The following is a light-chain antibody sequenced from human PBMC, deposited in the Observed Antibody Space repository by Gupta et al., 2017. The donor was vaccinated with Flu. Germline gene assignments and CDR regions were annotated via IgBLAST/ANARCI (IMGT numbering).Light chain of an antibody. CDR1: RSVIGNF. CDR2: GAS. V-gene: IGKV3-20*01. Sequence: GTLGLSPGEGANLSCRTSRSVIGNFLAWYRQKPGQAPRIVIYGASNRATGIPDRFIGNGSGTEFSLTVSRLEPEDFEVYYCQDEGYFVVTFGQGTKLEIK. J-gene: IGKJ2*01. CDR3: QDEGYFVVT.